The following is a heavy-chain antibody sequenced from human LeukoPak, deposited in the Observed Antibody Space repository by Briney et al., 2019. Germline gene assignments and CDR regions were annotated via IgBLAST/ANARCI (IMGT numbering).Heavy chain of an antibody. Sequence: SETLSLTCTVSGGSLNNYYWNWIRQPPGKGLEWIGYIYSNVNTNYNPSLKSRVTISEDTSNNQFSLKLSSVTAADTAVYYCARAGSYRNYGHIWGQGTLVTVSS. CDR2: IYSNVNT. CDR3: ARAGSYRNYGHI. D-gene: IGHD3-16*02. J-gene: IGHJ4*02. V-gene: IGHV4-59*01. CDR1: GGSLNNYY.